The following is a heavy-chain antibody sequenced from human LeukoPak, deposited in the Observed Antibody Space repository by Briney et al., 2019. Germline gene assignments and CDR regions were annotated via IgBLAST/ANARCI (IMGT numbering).Heavy chain of an antibody. D-gene: IGHD3-22*01. CDR1: GFTVSSNY. CDR3: ARDPPYYYDSSGSSRDY. J-gene: IGHJ4*02. V-gene: IGHV3-53*01. Sequence: PGGSLRLSCAASGFTVSSNYMSWVRQAPGKGLEWVSVIYSGGSTYYADSVKGRFTISRDNSKNTLYLQMNSLRAEDTAVYYCARDPPYYYDSSGSSRDYWGQGTLVTVSS. CDR2: IYSGGST.